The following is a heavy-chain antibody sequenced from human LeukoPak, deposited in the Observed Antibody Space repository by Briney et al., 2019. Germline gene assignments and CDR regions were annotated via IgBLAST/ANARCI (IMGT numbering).Heavy chain of an antibody. Sequence: SQTLSLTCTVSGGSISSGDYYWSWIRQPPGKGLEWIGYIYYSGSTYYNPSLKSRVTISVDTSKNQSSLKLSSVTAADTAVYYCARDAGSYWDEHPYYFDYWGQGTLVTVSS. J-gene: IGHJ4*02. CDR3: ARDAGSYWDEHPYYFDY. CDR2: IYYSGST. CDR1: GGSISSGDYY. V-gene: IGHV4-30-4*01. D-gene: IGHD1-1*01.